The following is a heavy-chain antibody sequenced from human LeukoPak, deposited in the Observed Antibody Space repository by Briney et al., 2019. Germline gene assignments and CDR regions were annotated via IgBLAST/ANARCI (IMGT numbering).Heavy chain of an antibody. CDR3: ARGGYCSSTSCYGGGFDP. J-gene: IGHJ5*02. D-gene: IGHD2-2*01. CDR2: IYYSGST. Sequence: PSETLSLTCTVSGGSISSYYWSWIRQPPGKGLEGIGYIYYSGSTNYNPSLKSRVTISVDTSKNQFSLKLSSVTAADTAVYYCARGGYCSSTSCYGGGFDPWGQGTLVTVSS. V-gene: IGHV4-59*08. CDR1: GGSISSYY.